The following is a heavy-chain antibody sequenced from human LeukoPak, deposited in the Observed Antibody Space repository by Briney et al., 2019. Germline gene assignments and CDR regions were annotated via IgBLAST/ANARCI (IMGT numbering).Heavy chain of an antibody. CDR2: IKQDGSEK. CDR3: ARETEMANLDY. CDR1: GFTFSSYW. J-gene: IGHJ4*02. V-gene: IGHV3-7*04. D-gene: IGHD5-24*01. Sequence: GGSLRLSCIASGFTFSSYWMDWVRQAPGKGLEWVANIKQDGSEKYYVDSVKGRFTISRDNAKKSLYLQMNSLRAEDTAVYYCARETEMANLDYWGQGTLVTVSS.